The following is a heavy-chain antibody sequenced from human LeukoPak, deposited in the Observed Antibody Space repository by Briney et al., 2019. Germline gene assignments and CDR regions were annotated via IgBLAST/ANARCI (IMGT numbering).Heavy chain of an antibody. CDR3: ASLRYSSGWFHDNYYMDV. CDR2: IYYSGST. V-gene: IGHV4-59*01. J-gene: IGHJ6*03. Sequence: SETLSLTCAVYGGSFSGYYWSWIRQPPGKGLEWIGYIYYSGSTNYNPSLKSRVTISVDTSKNQFSLKLSSVTAADTAVYYCASLRYSSGWFHDNYYMDVWGKGTTVTVSS. CDR1: GGSFSGYY. D-gene: IGHD6-19*01.